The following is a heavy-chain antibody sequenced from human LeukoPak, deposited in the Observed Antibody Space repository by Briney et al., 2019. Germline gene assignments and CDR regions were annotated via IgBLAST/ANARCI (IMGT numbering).Heavy chain of an antibody. CDR1: GYSISSGYY. Sequence: PSETLSLTCAVSGYSISSGYYWGWIRQPPGKGLEWIGSICHSGSTYYNPSLKSRVTISVDTSKNQFSLKLSSVTAADTAVYYCARHNPLTYYDFWSGPINWFDPWGQGTLVTVSS. J-gene: IGHJ5*02. D-gene: IGHD3-3*01. CDR3: ARHNPLTYYDFWSGPINWFDP. CDR2: ICHSGST. V-gene: IGHV4-38-2*01.